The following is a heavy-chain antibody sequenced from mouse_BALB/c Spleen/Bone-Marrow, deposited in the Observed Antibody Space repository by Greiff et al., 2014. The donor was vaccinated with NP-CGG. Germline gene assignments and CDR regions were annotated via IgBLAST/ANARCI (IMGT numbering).Heavy chain of an antibody. CDR1: GLNIKDTY. D-gene: IGHD1-1*01. V-gene: IGHV14-3*02. CDR3: ANYYYGSHFDY. J-gene: IGHJ2*01. Sequence: VQLKQSGAALVKPGASVKLSCTASGLNIKDTYMHWVKQRPEQGLEWIGRIDPANGNTKYDPKFQGKATITADTSSNTAYLQLSSLISEDTAVYYCANYYYGSHFDYWGQGTTLTVSS. CDR2: IDPANGNT.